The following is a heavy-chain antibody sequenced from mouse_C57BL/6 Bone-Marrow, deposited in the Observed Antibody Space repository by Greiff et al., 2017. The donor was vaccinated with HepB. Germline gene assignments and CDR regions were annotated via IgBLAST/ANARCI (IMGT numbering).Heavy chain of an antibody. CDR1: GYTFTGYW. J-gene: IGHJ1*03. CDR2: ILPGSGST. V-gene: IGHV1-9*01. Sequence: QVQLQQSGAELMKPGASVKLSCKATGYTFTGYWIEWVKQRPGHGLEWIGEILPGSGSTNYNQKFKGKATFTADTSSNTAYMQLSSLTTEDSAIYYCAREITTVVEGYWYFDVWGTGTTGTVSS. CDR3: AREITTVVEGYWYFDV. D-gene: IGHD1-1*01.